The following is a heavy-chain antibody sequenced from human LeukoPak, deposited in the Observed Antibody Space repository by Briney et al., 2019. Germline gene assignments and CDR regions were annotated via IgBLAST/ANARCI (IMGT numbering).Heavy chain of an antibody. CDR2: IIPIFGTA. CDR3: AREFYDSSGADAFDI. J-gene: IGHJ3*02. V-gene: IGHV1-69*13. Sequence: RASVKVSCKASGGTFSSYAISWVRQAPGQGLEWMGGIIPIFGTANYAQKFQGRVTITADESTSTAYMELSSLRSEDTAVYYCAREFYDSSGADAFDIWGQGTMVTVSS. CDR1: GGTFSSYA. D-gene: IGHD3-22*01.